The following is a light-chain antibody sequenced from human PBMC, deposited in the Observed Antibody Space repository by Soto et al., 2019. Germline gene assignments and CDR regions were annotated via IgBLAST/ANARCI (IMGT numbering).Light chain of an antibody. V-gene: IGKV1-39*01. Sequence: DIQMTQSPSSLSASIGDRVTITCRSSQSVRTHLNWYHQKPGKAPELLIYAASSLQAGVPSRFSGSGSGTEFTLPISSLHPEDFEDYYCQQSYSPPRTFGQGTNLEIK. J-gene: IGKJ2*01. CDR3: QQSYSPPRT. CDR2: AAS. CDR1: QSVRTH.